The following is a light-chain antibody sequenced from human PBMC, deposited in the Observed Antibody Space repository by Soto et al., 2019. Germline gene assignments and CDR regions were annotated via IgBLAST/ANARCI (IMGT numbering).Light chain of an antibody. V-gene: IGKV3-11*01. CDR3: QQRSNWPPWYT. CDR1: QSISSY. J-gene: IGKJ2*01. CDR2: DAS. Sequence: EIVLTQSPATLPLSPGERATLSCRASQSISSYLAWYQQKPGQAPRLLIYDASNRATGIPARFSGSGSGTDFTLTISSLEPEDFAVYYCQQRSNWPPWYTFGQGTKLGIK.